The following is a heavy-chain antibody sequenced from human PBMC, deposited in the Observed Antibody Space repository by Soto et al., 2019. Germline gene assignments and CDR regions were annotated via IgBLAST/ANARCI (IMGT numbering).Heavy chain of an antibody. J-gene: IGHJ6*02. Sequence: SETLSLTCAVYGGSSSGYYWIWIGQPPGKGLEWIGEINHSGSTNYNPSLKSRVTISVDTSKNQYSLKLSSVTAADTAVYYCATLASYDFWSGYYLDQYGMDVWGQGTTVTVSS. D-gene: IGHD3-3*01. CDR2: INHSGST. CDR1: GGSSSGYY. V-gene: IGHV4-34*01. CDR3: ATLASYDFWSGYYLDQYGMDV.